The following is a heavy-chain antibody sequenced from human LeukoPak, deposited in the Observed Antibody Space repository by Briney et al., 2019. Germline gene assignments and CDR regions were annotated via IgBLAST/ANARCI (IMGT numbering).Heavy chain of an antibody. J-gene: IGHJ1*01. CDR1: GFIFSSYG. CDR3: ARTRGPLLPEH. CDR2: VSSSSSYI. D-gene: IGHD3-22*01. Sequence: GGSLRLSCAASGFIFSSYGMHWVRQAPGKGLEWVSSVSSSSSYIFYADSVKGRFTISRDNAKNSVYLQMNSLRAEDTAVYYCARTRGPLLPEHWGQGTLVTVSS. V-gene: IGHV3-21*01.